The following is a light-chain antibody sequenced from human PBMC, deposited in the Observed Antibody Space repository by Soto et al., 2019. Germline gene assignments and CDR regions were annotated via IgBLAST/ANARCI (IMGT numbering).Light chain of an antibody. J-gene: IGKJ4*01. CDR3: QQAYSFPLT. CDR1: QSITTW. CDR2: DVS. V-gene: IGKV1-5*01. Sequence: DIQMTQSPSTVSAYVGDSVTITCRASQSITTWLAWYQQRPGKAPKLLIYDVSSLQSGVPSRFSGSGSGTEFTLTISSLQPDDFATYYCQQAYSFPLTFGGGTKVEMK.